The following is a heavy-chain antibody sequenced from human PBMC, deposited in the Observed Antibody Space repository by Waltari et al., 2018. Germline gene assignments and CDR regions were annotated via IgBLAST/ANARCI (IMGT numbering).Heavy chain of an antibody. Sequence: QVQLVQSGAEVKKPGSSVKVSCKASGGTFSSYAISWVRQAPGQGLEWMGRIIPIFGTANYAQKFQGRVTITADKSTSTAYMELSSVTAADTAVYYCARDLAHSNGNPWGQGTLVTVSS. D-gene: IGHD3-22*01. J-gene: IGHJ5*02. CDR2: IIPIFGTA. CDR3: ARDLAHSNGNP. V-gene: IGHV1-69*08. CDR1: GGTFSSYA.